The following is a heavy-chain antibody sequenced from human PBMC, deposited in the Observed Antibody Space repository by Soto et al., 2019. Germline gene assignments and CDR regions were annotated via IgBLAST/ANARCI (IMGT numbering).Heavy chain of an antibody. D-gene: IGHD3-3*01. Sequence: GGSLRLSCAASGFTFSSYGMHWVRQAPGKGLEWVAVIWYDGSNKYYADSVKGRFTISRDNSKNTLYLQMNSLRAEDTAVYYCARDSTGYDSWSGPNRWFDPWGQGTLVTVSS. V-gene: IGHV3-33*01. CDR3: ARDSTGYDSWSGPNRWFDP. J-gene: IGHJ5*02. CDR2: IWYDGSNK. CDR1: GFTFSSYG.